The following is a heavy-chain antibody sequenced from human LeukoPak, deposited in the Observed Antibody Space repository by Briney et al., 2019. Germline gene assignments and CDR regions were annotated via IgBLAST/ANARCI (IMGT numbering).Heavy chain of an antibody. J-gene: IGHJ5*02. V-gene: IGHV3-11*01. D-gene: IGHD3-10*01. CDR2: ISSSGSTI. CDR1: GFTFSDYY. Sequence: GGSLRLSCAASGFTFSDYYMSWIRQAPGKGLEWVSYISSSGSTIYYADSVKGRFTISRDNAKNSLYLQMNSLRAEDTAVYYCAKPFGELLLMDWFDPWGQGTLVTVSS. CDR3: AKPFGELLLMDWFDP.